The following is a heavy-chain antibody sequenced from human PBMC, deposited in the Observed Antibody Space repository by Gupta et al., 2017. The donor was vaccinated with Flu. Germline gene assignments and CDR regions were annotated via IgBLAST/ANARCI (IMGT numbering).Heavy chain of an antibody. V-gene: IGHV3-15*01. D-gene: IGHD2-21*02. Sequence: VRQAPGKGLEWVGRIKSKSDGGIADNGAPVKGRFTISRDDSKNMLYLQMNSLETEDTAVYYCVTDLFPRTSSSDWIGAFDVWGQGTMVTVSS. CDR3: VTDLFPRTSSSDWIGAFDV. J-gene: IGHJ3*01. CDR2: IKSKSDGGIA.